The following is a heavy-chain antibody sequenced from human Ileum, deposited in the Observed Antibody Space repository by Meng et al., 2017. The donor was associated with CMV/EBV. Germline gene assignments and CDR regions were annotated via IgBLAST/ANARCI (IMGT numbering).Heavy chain of an antibody. CDR3: ARHFSEYDILTGYYY. Sequence: GGSLRLSCAASGFSFNYYEMNWVRQAPGKGLEWISYISSSSMTTQYAESVKGRFTISRDNAKNSLYLEMNGLRAEDTAVYYCARHFSEYDILTGYYYWGQGTLVTVSS. CDR1: GFSFNYYE. CDR2: ISSSSMTT. V-gene: IGHV3-48*03. J-gene: IGHJ4*02. D-gene: IGHD3-9*01.